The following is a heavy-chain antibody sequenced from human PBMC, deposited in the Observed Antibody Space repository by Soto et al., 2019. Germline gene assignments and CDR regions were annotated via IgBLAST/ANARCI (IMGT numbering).Heavy chain of an antibody. D-gene: IGHD2-8*01. CDR1: GFTFSSYE. CDR2: ISSSGSTI. CDR3: ARDLYCTNGVCYRVHYYYGMDV. Sequence: GGSLRLSCAASGFTFSSYEMNWVRQAPGKGLEWVSYISSSGSTIYYADSVKGRFTISRDNAKNSLYLQMNSLRAEDTAVYYCARDLYCTNGVCYRVHYYYGMDVWGQGTTVTVSS. J-gene: IGHJ6*02. V-gene: IGHV3-48*03.